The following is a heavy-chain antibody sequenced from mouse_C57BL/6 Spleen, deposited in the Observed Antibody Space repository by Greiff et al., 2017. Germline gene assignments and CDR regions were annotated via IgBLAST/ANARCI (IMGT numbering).Heavy chain of an antibody. J-gene: IGHJ1*03. V-gene: IGHV1-64*01. CDR2: IHPNSGST. D-gene: IGHD1-1*01. Sequence: VQLQQPGAELVKPGASVKLSCKASGYTFTSYWMHWVKQRPGQGLEWIGMIHPNSGSTNYNEKFKSKATLTVDKSSSTAYMQLSSLTSEDSAVYYCARYYYGSSYDFDVWGTGTTVTVSS. CDR1: GYTFTSYW. CDR3: ARYYYGSSYDFDV.